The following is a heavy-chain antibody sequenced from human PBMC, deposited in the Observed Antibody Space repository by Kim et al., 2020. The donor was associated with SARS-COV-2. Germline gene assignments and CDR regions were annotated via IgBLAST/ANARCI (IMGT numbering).Heavy chain of an antibody. CDR2: IDPSDSYT. CDR1: GYSFTSYW. CDR3: ARHYYSNSYYYYYGMDV. Sequence: GESLKISCKGSGYSFTSYWISWVRQMPGKGLEWMGRIDPSDSYTNYSPSFQGHVTISADKSISTAYLQWSSLKASDTAMYYCARHYYSNSYYYYYGMDVWGQGTTVTVSS. V-gene: IGHV5-10-1*01. J-gene: IGHJ6*02. D-gene: IGHD4-4*01.